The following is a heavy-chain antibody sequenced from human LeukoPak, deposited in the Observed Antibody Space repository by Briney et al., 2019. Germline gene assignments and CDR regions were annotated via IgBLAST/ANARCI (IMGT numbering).Heavy chain of an antibody. V-gene: IGHV1-46*01. D-gene: IGHD3-22*01. CDR2: INPSGGST. CDR3: ARDHAKYYYDSSGYVPEYFQH. Sequence: ASVKVSCKASGYTFTSYYMHWVRQAPGQGLEWMGIINPSGGSTSYAQKFQGRVTMIRDTSTSTVYMELSSLRSEDTAVYYCARDHAKYYYDSSGYVPEYFQHWGQGTLVTVSS. CDR1: GYTFTSYY. J-gene: IGHJ1*01.